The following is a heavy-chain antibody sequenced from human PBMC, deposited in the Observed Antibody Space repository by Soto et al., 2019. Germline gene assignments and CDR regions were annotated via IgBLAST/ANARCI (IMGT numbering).Heavy chain of an antibody. CDR1: GGSISSSSYY. Sequence: QLQLQESGPGLVKPSETLSLTCTVSGGSISSSSYYWGWIRQPPGKGLEWIGRSYYSGSPYYNPSLSRGVTIFVDTSKNRFSLRLSCVTAADTAVYYCASTLLWFGELSGYYYYGMDVWGQGTTVTVSS. D-gene: IGHD3-10*01. CDR2: SYYSGSP. V-gene: IGHV4-39*01. CDR3: ASTLLWFGELSGYYYYGMDV. J-gene: IGHJ6*02.